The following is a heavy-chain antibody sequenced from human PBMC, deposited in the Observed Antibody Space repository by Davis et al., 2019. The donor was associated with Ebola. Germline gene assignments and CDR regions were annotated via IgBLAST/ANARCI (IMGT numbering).Heavy chain of an antibody. CDR3: AREGYCSSTSCHYTFPPPENYYYYYGMDV. D-gene: IGHD2-2*01. Sequence: ASVKVSCKASGGTFSSYAISWVRQAPGQGLEWMGIINPSGGSTSYAQKFQGRVTMTRDTSTSTVYMELRSLRSDDTAVYYCAREGYCSSTSCHYTFPPPENYYYYYGMDVWGQGTTVTVSS. J-gene: IGHJ6*02. V-gene: IGHV1-46*01. CDR2: INPSGGST. CDR1: GGTFSSYA.